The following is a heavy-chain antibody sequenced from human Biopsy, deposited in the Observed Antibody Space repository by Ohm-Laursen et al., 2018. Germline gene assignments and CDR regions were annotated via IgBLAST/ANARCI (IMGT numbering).Heavy chain of an antibody. J-gene: IGHJ6*02. CDR3: ARAANSTGWPYYYFYGMDV. CDR1: GGSISSDY. V-gene: IGHV4-59*01. D-gene: IGHD2/OR15-2a*01. CDR2: IYYSGST. Sequence: ETLSLTCTVSGGSISSDYWSWIRQTPGKGLEWIGYIYYSGSTNYNPSLKSRVTISVDTSKNQFSLRLNSVTAADTAVYYCARAANSTGWPYYYFYGMDVWGQGTTVTVSS.